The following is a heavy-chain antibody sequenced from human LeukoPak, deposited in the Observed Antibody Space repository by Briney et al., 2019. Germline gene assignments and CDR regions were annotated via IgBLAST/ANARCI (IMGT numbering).Heavy chain of an antibody. J-gene: IGHJ2*01. CDR3: ARYWYFDL. CDR2: ISSGGNAI. CDR1: GFTFSTYA. V-gene: IGHV3-48*03. Sequence: PGGSLRLSCAASGFTFSTYAMSWVRQAPGKGLEWVSYISSGGNAIYYADSVKGRFTISRDNTKNSLYLQMNSLRAEDTAIYYCARYWYFDLWGRGTLVTVSS.